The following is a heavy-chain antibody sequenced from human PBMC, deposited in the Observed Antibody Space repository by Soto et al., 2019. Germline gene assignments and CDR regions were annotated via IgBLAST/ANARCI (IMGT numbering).Heavy chain of an antibody. V-gene: IGHV1-2*02. D-gene: IGHD2-8*02. J-gene: IGHJ4*02. CDR1: GYTFTGLY. Sequence: GASVKVSCKASGYTFTGLYIHWVRLGPGQGLEWMGWLNPNSGGTNYAEKFQGRVTMTRDTSISTAYMELSSLRSDDTAVYYCARDHGWWSFDYWGQGALVTVSS. CDR3: ARDHGWWSFDY. CDR2: LNPNSGGT.